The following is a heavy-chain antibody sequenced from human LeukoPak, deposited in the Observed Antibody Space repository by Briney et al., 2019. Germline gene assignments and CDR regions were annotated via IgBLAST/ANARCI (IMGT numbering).Heavy chain of an antibody. CDR2: INSDGSST. J-gene: IGHJ4*02. CDR3: AREMTTVTGLDY. D-gene: IGHD4-17*01. CDR1: GFTFSSYW. V-gene: IGHV3-74*01. Sequence: GGSLRLSCAASGFTFSSYWMHWVRQAPGKGLVWVSRINSDGSSTSYADSVKGRFTISRDNAKNTLYLQMNSLRAEDTAVFYCAREMTTVTGLDYWGQGTLVTVSS.